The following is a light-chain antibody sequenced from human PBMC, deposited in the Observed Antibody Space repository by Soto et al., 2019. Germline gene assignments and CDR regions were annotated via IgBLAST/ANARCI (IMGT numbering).Light chain of an antibody. V-gene: IGLV2-14*03. Sequence: QSALTQPASVSGSPGQSITISCTGTSSDVGAYDYVSWYQQHPDKAPKLMIYEVSHRPSGVSNRFYGSKSVNTATLTISGLQAEDEADYYCSSHTSSSTRVFGTGTKVTVL. CDR3: SSHTSSSTRV. J-gene: IGLJ1*01. CDR1: SSDVGAYDY. CDR2: EVS.